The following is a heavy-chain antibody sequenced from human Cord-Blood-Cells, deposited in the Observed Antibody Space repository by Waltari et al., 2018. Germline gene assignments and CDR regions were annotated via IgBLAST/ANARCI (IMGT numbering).Heavy chain of an antibody. Sequence: QVQLVQSGAEVKKPGASVKVSCKASGYTFTGYYMHWVRPAPGQGLGWMGWINPNSGGTNYAQKFQGWVTMTRDTSISTAYMELSRLRSDDTAVYYCARPVGGSPDAFDIWGQGTRVTVSS. CDR1: GYTFTGYY. CDR2: INPNSGGT. CDR3: ARPVGGSPDAFDI. D-gene: IGHD1-26*01. V-gene: IGHV1-2*04. J-gene: IGHJ3*02.